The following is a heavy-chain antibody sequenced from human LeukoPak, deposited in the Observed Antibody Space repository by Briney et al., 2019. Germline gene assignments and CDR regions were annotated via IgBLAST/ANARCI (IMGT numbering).Heavy chain of an antibody. CDR2: INHSGST. CDR3: ARQGGGLRLGELSLYYYYYMDV. Sequence: SETLSLTCAVYGGSFSGYYWSWIRQPPGKGLEWIGEINHSGSTNYNPSLKSRVTISVDTSKNQFSLRLSSVTAADTAVYYCARQGGGLRLGELSLYYYYYMDVWGKGTTVTISS. J-gene: IGHJ6*03. V-gene: IGHV4-34*01. D-gene: IGHD3-16*02. CDR1: GGSFSGYY.